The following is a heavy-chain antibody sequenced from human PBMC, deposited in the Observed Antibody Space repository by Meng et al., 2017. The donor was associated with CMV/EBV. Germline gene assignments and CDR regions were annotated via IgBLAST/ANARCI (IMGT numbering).Heavy chain of an antibody. CDR3: ARELEPSYGMDV. Sequence: SETLSLTSTVSGGSTSSYYWSWIRQPPGKGLEWNGYIYYSGSTNYNRSLKSRVTISVDTSKNQFSLKLSSVTAADTAVYYCARELEPSYGMDVWGQGTTVTVSS. J-gene: IGHJ6*02. V-gene: IGHV4-59*01. D-gene: IGHD1-1*01. CDR1: GGSTSSYY. CDR2: IYYSGST.